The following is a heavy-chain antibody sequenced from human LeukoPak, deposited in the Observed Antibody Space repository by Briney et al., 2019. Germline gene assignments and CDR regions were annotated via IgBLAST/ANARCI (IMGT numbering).Heavy chain of an antibody. CDR3: AREEWYYFDY. Sequence: PGGSLRLSCAASGFIFNNYVMNWVRQAPGKGLEWVSSISGSGVHTYYADSVKGRFTISRDNSKNTLYLQMNSLRAEDMAVYYCAREEWYYFDYWGQGTLVTVSS. J-gene: IGHJ4*02. V-gene: IGHV3-23*01. D-gene: IGHD3-3*01. CDR2: ISGSGVHT. CDR1: GFIFNNYV.